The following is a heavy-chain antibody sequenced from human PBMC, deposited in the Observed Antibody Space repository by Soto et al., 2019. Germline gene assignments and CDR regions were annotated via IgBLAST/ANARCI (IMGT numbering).Heavy chain of an antibody. Sequence: KTSETLSLTCAVSGGSVSSGTYCWNWIRQPPGKALEWIGYIYHSGSFYYNPSLRSRVAISIDRSKNQFSLDLRSVTATDTAVYYCARASGYCSGGTCFPFDYWGRGTLVTVSS. CDR2: IYHSGSF. J-gene: IGHJ4*02. CDR1: GGSVSSGTYC. CDR3: ARASGYCSGGTCFPFDY. D-gene: IGHD2-15*01. V-gene: IGHV4-30-2*01.